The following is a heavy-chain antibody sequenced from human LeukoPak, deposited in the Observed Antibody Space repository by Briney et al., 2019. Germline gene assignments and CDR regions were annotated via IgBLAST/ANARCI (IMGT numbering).Heavy chain of an antibody. D-gene: IGHD6-19*01. V-gene: IGHV4-59*08. Sequence: SETLSLTCTVSGDSIRSYYWNWIRQPPGKRLEWIGYIYYSGSTNYNPSLKSRVTISVDTSKNQFSLKLSSVAAADTAVYYCARIAVAPTKFDYWGQGTLVTVSS. J-gene: IGHJ4*02. CDR2: IYYSGST. CDR3: ARIAVAPTKFDY. CDR1: GDSIRSYY.